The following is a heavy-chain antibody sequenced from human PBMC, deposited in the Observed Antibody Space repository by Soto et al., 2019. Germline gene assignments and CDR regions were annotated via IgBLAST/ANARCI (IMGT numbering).Heavy chain of an antibody. CDR1: GGSSSSGGYY. Sequence: QVQLQESGPGLVKPSQTLSLNCTVYGGSSSSGGYYWSWIRQHPGKDLEWIGNIYYSGSTYYNPYFKSRVTISVDTSKNQFSLKLSSVTAADTAVYYCASSIWVSNLGAFDIWGQGTMVTASS. D-gene: IGHD3-16*01. CDR2: IYYSGST. V-gene: IGHV4-31*03. CDR3: ASSIWVSNLGAFDI. J-gene: IGHJ3*02.